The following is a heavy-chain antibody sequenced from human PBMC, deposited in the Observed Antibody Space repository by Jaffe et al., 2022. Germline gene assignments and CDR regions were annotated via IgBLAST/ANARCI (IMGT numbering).Heavy chain of an antibody. CDR3: ARLGFDYARDPLLYYFDY. CDR2: IYYSGST. V-gene: IGHV4-39*01. Sequence: QLQLQESGPGLVKPSETLSLTCTVSGGSISSSSYYWGWIRQPPGKGLEWIGSIYYSGSTYYNPSLKSRVTISVDTSKNQFSLKLSSVTAADTAVYYCARLGFDYARDPLLYYFDYWGQGTLVTVSS. D-gene: IGHD4-17*01. CDR1: GGSISSSSYY. J-gene: IGHJ4*02.